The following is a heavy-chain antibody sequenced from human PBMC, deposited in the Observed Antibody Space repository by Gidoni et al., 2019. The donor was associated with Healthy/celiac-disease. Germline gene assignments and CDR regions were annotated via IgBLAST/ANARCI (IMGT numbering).Heavy chain of an antibody. Sequence: LSQVQLQQWIGEINHSGSTNYNPSPKSRVTISVDTSKNQFSLKLSSVTAADTAVYYCARGLGASYDSSGYYSNALYYWGQGTLVTVSS. CDR3: ARGLGASYDSSGYYSNALYY. D-gene: IGHD3-22*01. J-gene: IGHJ4*02. V-gene: IGHV4-34*01. CDR2: INHSGST.